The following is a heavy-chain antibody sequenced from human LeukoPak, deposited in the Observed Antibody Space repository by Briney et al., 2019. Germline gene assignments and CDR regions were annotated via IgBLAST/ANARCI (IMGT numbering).Heavy chain of an antibody. CDR1: GFTFSSYS. CDR3: ARDIQSRYYYGMDV. J-gene: IGHJ6*02. V-gene: IGHV3-21*04. Sequence: GGSLRLSCAASGFTFSSYSMNWVRQAPGKGLEWVSSISSSSSYIYYADSVKGRFTISRDNAKNSLYLQMNSLRAEDTAVYYCARDIQSRYYYGMDVWGQGTTVTVSS. D-gene: IGHD4-11*01. CDR2: ISSSSSYI.